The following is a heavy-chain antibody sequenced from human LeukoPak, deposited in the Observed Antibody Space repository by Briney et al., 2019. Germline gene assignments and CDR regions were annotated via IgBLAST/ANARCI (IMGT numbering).Heavy chain of an antibody. CDR3: ANGFRSGTYPLDY. Sequence: PGGSLRLSCAASGFIFTNHAMNWVRQAPGKGLEWVSGISGSGGSTYYAGSVKGRFTISRDNSKNTLYMQMSSLRAEETAVYYCANGFRSGTYPLDYWGQGTLVTVSS. J-gene: IGHJ4*02. CDR2: ISGSGGST. V-gene: IGHV3-23*01. CDR1: GFIFTNHA. D-gene: IGHD3-10*01.